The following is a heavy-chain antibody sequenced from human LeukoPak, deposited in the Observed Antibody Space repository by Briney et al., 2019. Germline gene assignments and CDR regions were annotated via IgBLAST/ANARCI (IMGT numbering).Heavy chain of an antibody. J-gene: IGHJ4*02. CDR1: GFTFSSYG. CDR3: AKDQITIFGVVRRTD. D-gene: IGHD3-3*01. V-gene: IGHV3-30*02. Sequence: GGSLRLSCAAFGFTFSSYGMHWVRQAPGKGLEWVAFIRYDGSNKYYADSVKGRFTISRDSSKNTLYLQMNSLRAEDTAVYYCAKDQITIFGVVRRTDWGQGTLVTVSS. CDR2: IRYDGSNK.